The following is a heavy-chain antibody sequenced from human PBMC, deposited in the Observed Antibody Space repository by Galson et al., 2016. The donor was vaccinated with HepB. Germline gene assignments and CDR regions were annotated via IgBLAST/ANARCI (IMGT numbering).Heavy chain of an antibody. Sequence: SVKVSCKASGYNFTSYYMHWVRQAPGQGLEWMGMINPSADRTMFAQRFQGRATMTRDTSTSTVYMEMSSLRSEDTAVYWCARALPHCSGTSCNDGYYYYYGRGVCGKGTTVTVSS. CDR1: GYNFTSYY. J-gene: IGHJ6*04. D-gene: IGHD2-2*01. V-gene: IGHV1-46*03. CDR2: INPSADRT. CDR3: ARALPHCSGTSCNDGYYYYYGRGV.